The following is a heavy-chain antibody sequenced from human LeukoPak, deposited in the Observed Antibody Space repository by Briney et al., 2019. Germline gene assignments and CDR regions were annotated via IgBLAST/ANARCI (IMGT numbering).Heavy chain of an antibody. CDR3: AKGAHRSGWPADWFDP. V-gene: IGHV3-30*18. D-gene: IGHD6-19*01. Sequence: PGRSLKLSCAGSKFTFGAYALHWVRQAPGKGPEWLALISFDGSDKHYADSVKGRFTISRDNSNNTLYLQISSLTAEDTAMYYCAKGAHRSGWPADWFDPWGQGTLATVSS. CDR2: ISFDGSDK. CDR1: KFTFGAYA. J-gene: IGHJ5*02.